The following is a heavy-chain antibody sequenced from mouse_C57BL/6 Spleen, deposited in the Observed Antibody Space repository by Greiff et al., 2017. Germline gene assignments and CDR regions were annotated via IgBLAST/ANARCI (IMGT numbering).Heavy chain of an antibody. V-gene: IGHV1-22*01. CDR3: ARTPPSTVFDY. CDR1: GYTFTDYN. J-gene: IGHJ2*01. Sequence: EVHLVESGPELVKPGASVKMSCKASGYTFTDYNMHWVKQSHGKSLEWIGYINPNNGGTSYNQKFKGKATLTVNKSSSTAYMELRSLTSEDSAVYYCARTPPSTVFDYWGQGTTLTVSS. D-gene: IGHD1-1*01. CDR2: INPNNGGT.